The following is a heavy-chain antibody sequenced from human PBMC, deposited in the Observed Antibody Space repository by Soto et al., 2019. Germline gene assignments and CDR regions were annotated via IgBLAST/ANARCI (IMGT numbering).Heavy chain of an antibody. CDR1: GYTFTSYD. CDR3: ARAREYYYRMDV. CDR2: MNPNSGNT. V-gene: IGHV1-8*01. J-gene: IGHJ6*02. Sequence: QVQLVQSGAEVKKPGASVKVSCKASGYTFTSYDINWVRQATGQGLEWMGWMNPNSGNTGYAQKFQGRVNMTRNTSISTAYMELSSVRSEDTAVYYCARAREYYYRMDVWGQGTTVTVSS.